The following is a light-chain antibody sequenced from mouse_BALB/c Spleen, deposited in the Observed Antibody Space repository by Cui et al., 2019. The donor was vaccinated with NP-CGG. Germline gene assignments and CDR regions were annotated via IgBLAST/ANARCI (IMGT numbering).Light chain of an antibody. V-gene: IGLV1*01. Sequence: QAVVTQESAPTTSPGKTVTLTCRSSTGTVTSGNYANWVQEKPDHLFTGLIGDTNNRPPGVPARFSSSLIGDKAALTIPGAQTEDEAIYFCALWYSNHWVFGGGTKLTVL. CDR1: TGTVTSGNY. CDR2: DTN. CDR3: ALWYSNHWV. J-gene: IGLJ1*01.